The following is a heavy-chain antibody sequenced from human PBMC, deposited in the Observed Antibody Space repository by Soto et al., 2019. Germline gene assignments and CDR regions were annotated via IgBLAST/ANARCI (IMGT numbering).Heavy chain of an antibody. D-gene: IGHD3-22*01. V-gene: IGHV1-18*01. Sequence: SVKVSCKASGYTFTSYGISWVRQAPGQGLEWMRWISAYNGNTNYAQKLQGRITMTTDTSTSTAYMELSSLRSEDTAVYYCAEDYYDSSGYRAHFEYWGQGTLVTVSS. J-gene: IGHJ4*02. CDR3: AEDYYDSSGYRAHFEY. CDR2: ISAYNGNT. CDR1: GYTFTSYG.